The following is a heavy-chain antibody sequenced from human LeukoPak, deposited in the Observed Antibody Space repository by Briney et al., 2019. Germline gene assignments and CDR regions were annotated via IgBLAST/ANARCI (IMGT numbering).Heavy chain of an antibody. Sequence: GGSLRLSCAASGFTFSNFDMHWVRQAPGKGLEWVAVISYDGSNKYYADSVKGRFTISRDNSKNTLYLQMNSLRAEDTAVYYCARTNIVVVVAATSDYWGQGTLVTVSS. J-gene: IGHJ4*02. CDR3: ARTNIVVVVAATSDY. V-gene: IGHV3-30*19. D-gene: IGHD2-15*01. CDR2: ISYDGSNK. CDR1: GFTFSNFD.